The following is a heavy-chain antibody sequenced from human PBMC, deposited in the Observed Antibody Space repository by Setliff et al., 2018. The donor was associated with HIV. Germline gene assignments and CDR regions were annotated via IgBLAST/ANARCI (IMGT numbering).Heavy chain of an antibody. CDR3: ARDRTDYDILTGYSASYYFDY. V-gene: IGHV3-30*02. CDR2: ILFDGTYK. CDR1: GFTFSYYG. Sequence: GGSLRLSCAASGFTFSYYGVHWVRQAPGKGLDWVASILFDGTYKYSAASVKGRFTISRDNSKNTLFLQMNSLRAEDTAVYYCARDRTDYDILTGYSASYYFDYWGQGTLVTVSS. D-gene: IGHD3-9*01. J-gene: IGHJ4*02.